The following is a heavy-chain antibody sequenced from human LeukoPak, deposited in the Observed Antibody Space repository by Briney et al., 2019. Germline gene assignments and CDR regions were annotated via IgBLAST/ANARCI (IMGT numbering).Heavy chain of an antibody. CDR1: GFTFSDYY. V-gene: IGHV3-23*01. D-gene: IGHD6-19*01. CDR2: ISGSGGST. J-gene: IGHJ6*03. Sequence: GGSLRLSCAASGFTFSDYYMSWVRQAPGKGLEWVSAISGSGGSTYYADSVKGRFTISRDNSKNTLYLQMNSLRAEDTAVYYCAKDRAVDYYYYYMDVWGKGTTVTISS. CDR3: AKDRAVDYYYYYMDV.